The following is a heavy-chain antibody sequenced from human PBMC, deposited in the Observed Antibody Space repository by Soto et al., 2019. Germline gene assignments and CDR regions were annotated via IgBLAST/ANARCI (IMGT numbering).Heavy chain of an antibody. V-gene: IGHV3-21*01. J-gene: IGHJ5*02. CDR3: ARDPIIAKVRGVINWFDP. CDR1: GFTFSSYS. CDR2: ISRSSSYI. Sequence: GGSLRLSCAASGFTFSSYSMNWVRQAPGKGLEWVSSISRSSSYIYYADSVKGRFTISRDNAKNSLYLQMNSLRAEDTAVYYCARDPIIAKVRGVINWFDPWGQGTLVTVSS. D-gene: IGHD3-10*01.